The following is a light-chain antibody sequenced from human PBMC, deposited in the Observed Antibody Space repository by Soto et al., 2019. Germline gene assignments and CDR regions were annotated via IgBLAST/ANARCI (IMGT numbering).Light chain of an antibody. CDR2: DVT. J-gene: IGLJ2*01. CDR3: SSYSGTSVVI. CDR1: NDDIGAYDY. V-gene: IGLV2-14*03. Sequence: QSALTQPASVSGSPGQSITISCTGTNDDIGAYDYVSWYQQHSGEVPKLLIHDVTNRPPGVSARFSGSKSGNTASLTISGLRVEDEADYYCSSYSGTSVVIFGGGTKLTVL.